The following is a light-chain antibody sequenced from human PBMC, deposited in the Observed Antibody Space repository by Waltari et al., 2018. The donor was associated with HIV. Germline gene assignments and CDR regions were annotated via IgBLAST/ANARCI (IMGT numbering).Light chain of an antibody. CDR2: KAS. J-gene: IGKJ1*01. CDR3: QQYDTYWA. CDR1: QKINNW. V-gene: IGKV1-5*03. Sequence: DIQMTQSPSTLSASVGDRVTITCRASQKINNWLAWYQRKPGKAPSLLIYKASTLETGVPSRFSGRGSGTEFTLSITNLQPEDLATYYCQQYDTYWAFGQGTTVDLK.